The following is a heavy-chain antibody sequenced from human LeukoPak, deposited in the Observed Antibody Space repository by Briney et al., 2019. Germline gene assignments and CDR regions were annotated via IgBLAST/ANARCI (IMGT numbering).Heavy chain of an antibody. CDR1: GFTFSSYA. J-gene: IGHJ4*02. CDR2: ISGSGANT. CDR3: AKGVAIFGVARDYFDY. D-gene: IGHD3-3*01. V-gene: IGHV3-23*01. Sequence: GGSLRLSCAASGFTFSSYAMNWVRQAPGKGLECVSGISGSGANTNYADSVKGRFTISRDNSKDTLYLQMNSLRAEDTAVYYCAKGVAIFGVARDYFDYWGQGTLVTVSS.